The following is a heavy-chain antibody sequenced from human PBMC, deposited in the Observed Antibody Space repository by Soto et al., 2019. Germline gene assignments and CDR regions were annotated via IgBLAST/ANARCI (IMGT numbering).Heavy chain of an antibody. V-gene: IGHV6-1*01. Sequence: QSPTLSLTCAISGDSVSSNSAAWNWIRQSPSRGLEWLGRTYYRSKWYNDYAVSVKSRITINPDTSKNQFSLQLNSVTPEDTAVYYCARGRYYDFWSGADKYYYYYYMDVWGKGTTVTVSS. CDR1: GDSVSSNSAA. CDR3: ARGRYYDFWSGADKYYYYYYMDV. D-gene: IGHD3-3*01. CDR2: TYYRSKWYN. J-gene: IGHJ6*03.